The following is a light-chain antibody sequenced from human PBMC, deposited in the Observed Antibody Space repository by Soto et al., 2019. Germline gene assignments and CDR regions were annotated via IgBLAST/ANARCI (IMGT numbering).Light chain of an antibody. Sequence: EIVLTQSPGTLPLSLGERSTLSCKASQSVSSNLAWYQQKPGQAPRLXXYDASNRATGIPARFSGSGSGTDFTLTISGLEPEDFAVYDGQQRSNWPPLTFGGGTKVDNK. J-gene: IGKJ4*01. CDR2: DAS. CDR3: QQRSNWPPLT. V-gene: IGKV3-11*01. CDR1: QSVSSN.